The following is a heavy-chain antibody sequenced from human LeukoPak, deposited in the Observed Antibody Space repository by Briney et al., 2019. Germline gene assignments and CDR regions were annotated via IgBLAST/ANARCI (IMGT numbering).Heavy chain of an antibody. D-gene: IGHD4-23*01. CDR1: GFTFSSYV. J-gene: IGHJ4*02. CDR3: ARTTVVTDY. Sequence: GGSLRLSCAASGFTFSSYVMNWVRQAPGKGLEWVSYISSSSSTIYYADSVKGRFTISRDNAKNSLYLQMNSLRAEDTAVYYCARTTVVTDYWGQGTLVTVSS. CDR2: ISSSSSTI. V-gene: IGHV3-48*01.